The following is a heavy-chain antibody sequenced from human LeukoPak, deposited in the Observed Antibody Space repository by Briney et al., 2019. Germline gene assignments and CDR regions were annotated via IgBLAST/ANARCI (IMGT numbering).Heavy chain of an antibody. Sequence: KPSETLSLTCTVSGGSISSYYWRWIRQPAGKGLEWIGRIYTSGSTHYTPSLTSRVTMSVDTSKNQFSLKLSSVTAAGTAVYYCARVDYDIVYYYYYMDVWGKGTTVTVSS. CDR2: IYTSGST. J-gene: IGHJ6*03. CDR3: ARVDYDIVYYYYYMDV. CDR1: GGSISSYY. V-gene: IGHV4-4*07. D-gene: IGHD3-9*01.